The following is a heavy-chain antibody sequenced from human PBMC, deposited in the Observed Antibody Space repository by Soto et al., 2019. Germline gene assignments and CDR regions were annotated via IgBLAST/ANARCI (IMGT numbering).Heavy chain of an antibody. D-gene: IGHD3-3*01. CDR1: GGSISNRNFS. Sequence: SLPLPLTCTVSGGSISNRNFSWTCIRQPPGKGLEWIAYIFHTGSTFYNSSLKPRVSISVDRSKNQFSLKLKSVTETDTAVYYCARVKVGDLFRFNWFFDLWGRGTLVTVSS. J-gene: IGHJ2*01. CDR3: ARVKVGDLFRFNWFFDL. V-gene: IGHV4-30-2*01. CDR2: IFHTGST.